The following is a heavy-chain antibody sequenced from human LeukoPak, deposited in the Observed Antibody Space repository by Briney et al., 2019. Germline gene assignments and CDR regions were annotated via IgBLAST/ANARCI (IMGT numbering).Heavy chain of an antibody. CDR3: AREGGPYRPLDY. J-gene: IGHJ4*02. CDR1: GGSISSSSYY. V-gene: IGHV4-39*07. CDR2: VNLQGST. D-gene: IGHD3-16*01. Sequence: PSETLSLTCTVSGGSISSSSYYWGWVRQPPGKGLEWIGEVNLQGSTNYNPSLMGRVAISVDTSENHVSLQLTSVTAADTAVYYCAREGGPYRPLDYSGQGTLVTVS.